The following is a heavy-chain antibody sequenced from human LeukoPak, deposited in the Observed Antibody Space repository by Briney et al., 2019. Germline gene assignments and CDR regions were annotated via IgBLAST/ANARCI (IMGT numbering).Heavy chain of an antibody. CDR2: IIPIFGTA. D-gene: IGHD6-6*01. J-gene: IGHJ4*02. CDR3: ARDGYSSSSFTPFDY. V-gene: IGHV1-69*13. Sequence: SVKVSCKASGGTFSSYAISWVRQAPGQGLEWMGGIIPIFGTANYAQKFQGRVAITADESTSTAYMELSSLRSEDTAVYYCARDGYSSSSFTPFDYWGQGTLVTVSS. CDR1: GGTFSSYA.